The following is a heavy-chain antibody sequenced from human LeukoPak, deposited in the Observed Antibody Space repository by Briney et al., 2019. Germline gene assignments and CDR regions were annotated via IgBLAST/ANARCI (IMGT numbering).Heavy chain of an antibody. Sequence: GGSLRLSCAASGFTFDDHAMSWVRQAPGKGLEWVSGTNWNGGNAGYIDSAKGRFTISRDNAKNYLYLQMNSLRAEDTALYYCARARGYDFWSGYIDWGQGTLVTVSS. CDR2: TNWNGGNA. J-gene: IGHJ4*02. CDR3: ARARGYDFWSGYID. D-gene: IGHD3-3*01. CDR1: GFTFDDHA. V-gene: IGHV3-20*04.